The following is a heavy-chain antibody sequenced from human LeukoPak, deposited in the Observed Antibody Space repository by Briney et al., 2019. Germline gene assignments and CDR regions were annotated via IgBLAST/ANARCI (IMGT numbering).Heavy chain of an antibody. V-gene: IGHV3-23*01. CDR2: ISGSGGST. CDR1: GFTFSSYA. D-gene: IGHD3-16*02. Sequence: GGSLRPSCAASGFTFSSYAVSWVRQAPGKGLEWVSAISGSGGSTYYADSVKGRFTISRDNSKNTLYLQMNSLRAEDTAVYYCAKLSYTTYDYVWGSYRSAPSSPFDYWGQGTLVTVSS. CDR3: AKLSYTTYDYVWGSYRSAPSSPFDY. J-gene: IGHJ4*02.